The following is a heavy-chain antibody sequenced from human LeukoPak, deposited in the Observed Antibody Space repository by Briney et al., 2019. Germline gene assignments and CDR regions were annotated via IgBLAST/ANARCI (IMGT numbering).Heavy chain of an antibody. V-gene: IGHV4-61*02. CDR1: GGSISSGGYY. CDR2: IYTSGNT. CDR3: ARHSAPYYYGSGHNWFDP. Sequence: SETLSLTCTVSGGSISSGGYYWSWIRQPAGKGLEWIGRIYTSGNTNYNPSLKSRATISVDTSKNQFSLELSSVTAADTAVYYCARHSAPYYYGSGHNWFDPWGQGTLVTVSS. D-gene: IGHD3-10*01. J-gene: IGHJ5*02.